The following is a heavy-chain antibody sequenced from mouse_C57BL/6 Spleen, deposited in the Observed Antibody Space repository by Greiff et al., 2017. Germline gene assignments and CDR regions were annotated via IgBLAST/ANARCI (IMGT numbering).Heavy chain of an antibody. CDR3: ARGTTVVDYFDY. CDR1: GYAFSSSW. J-gene: IGHJ2*01. V-gene: IGHV1-82*01. D-gene: IGHD1-1*01. Sequence: VKLMESGPELVKPGASVKISCKASGYAFSSSWMNWVKQRPGKGLEWIGRIYPGDGDTNYNGKFKGKATLTADKSSSTAYMQLSSLTSEDSAVYVCARGTTVVDYFDYWGQGTTLTVSS. CDR2: IYPGDGDT.